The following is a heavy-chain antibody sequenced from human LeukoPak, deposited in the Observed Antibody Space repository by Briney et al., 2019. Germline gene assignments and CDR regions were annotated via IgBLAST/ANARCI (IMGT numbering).Heavy chain of an antibody. Sequence: SETLSLTCAVYGGSFSGYYWSWIRQPPGKGLEWIGEINHSGSTNYNPSLKSRVTISVDTSKNQFSLKLSSVTAAGTAVYYCARGRGYSSSSRRLDYWGQGTLVTVSS. CDR1: GGSFSGYY. CDR3: ARGRGYSSSSRRLDY. V-gene: IGHV4-34*01. J-gene: IGHJ4*02. D-gene: IGHD6-6*01. CDR2: INHSGST.